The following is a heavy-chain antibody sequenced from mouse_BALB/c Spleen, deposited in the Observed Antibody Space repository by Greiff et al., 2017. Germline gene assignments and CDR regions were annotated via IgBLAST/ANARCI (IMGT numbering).Heavy chain of an antibody. Sequence: EVQRVESGAELVKPGASVKLSCTASGFNIKDTYMHWVKQRPEQGLEWIGRIDPANGNTKYDPKFQGKATITADTSSNTAYLQLSSLTSEDTAVYYCALGFDYWGQGTTLTVSS. D-gene: IGHD2-14*01. CDR2: IDPANGNT. CDR1: GFNIKDTY. V-gene: IGHV14-3*02. CDR3: ALGFDY. J-gene: IGHJ2*01.